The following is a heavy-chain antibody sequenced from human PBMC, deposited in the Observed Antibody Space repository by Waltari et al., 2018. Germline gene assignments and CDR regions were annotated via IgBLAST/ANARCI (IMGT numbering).Heavy chain of an antibody. CDR2: IYGCGST. J-gene: IGHJ4*02. D-gene: IGHD3-10*01. Sequence: EVQLGESGGGLIQPGGSMRLSCAASGFTVSSNYVIWGRQDPERGLEWVSVIYGCGSTYSAASVNARFTLSSDNSKIPLYLQMNTLRAEDTAVYYCARESLLWFGDKGGGYFDYWGQGTLVTVSS. CDR3: ARESLLWFGDKGGGYFDY. V-gene: IGHV3-53*01. CDR1: GFTVSSNY.